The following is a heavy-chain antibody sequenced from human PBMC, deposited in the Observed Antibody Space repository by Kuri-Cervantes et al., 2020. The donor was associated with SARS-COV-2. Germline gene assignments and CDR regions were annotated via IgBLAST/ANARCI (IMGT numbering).Heavy chain of an antibody. CDR1: GYSLTCYW. D-gene: IGHD3-22*01. Sequence: EALKISCRSLGYSLTCYWLGWVRQMPGKGLEWMRINYPGYSDTRYSPSFQGQVTISADKSTSSAYLKWSSLKASNTAMYYCARQKFHYYDSSGYQGATDYWGQGTLVTVSS. CDR3: ARQKFHYYDSSGYQGATDY. J-gene: IGHJ4*02. CDR2: NYPGYSDT. V-gene: IGHV5-51*01.